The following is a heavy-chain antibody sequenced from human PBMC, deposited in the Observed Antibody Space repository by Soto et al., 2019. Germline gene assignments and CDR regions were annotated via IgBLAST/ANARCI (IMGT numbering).Heavy chain of an antibody. J-gene: IGHJ4*02. V-gene: IGHV4-59*02. Sequence: SETLSLTCFVSGGSVTSYHWSWIRQFPGKGLEWIAYTSYTGNTNYNPSLQSRVTISVDTSKNQFSLKLSSVTAADTAVYYCASFYYDSSGYLRFDYWGQGTLVTVSS. D-gene: IGHD3-22*01. CDR2: TSYTGNT. CDR3: ASFYYDSSGYLRFDY. CDR1: GGSVTSYH.